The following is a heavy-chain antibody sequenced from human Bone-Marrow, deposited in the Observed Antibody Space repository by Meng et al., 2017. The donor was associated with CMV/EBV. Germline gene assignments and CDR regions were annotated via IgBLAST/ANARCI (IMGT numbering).Heavy chain of an antibody. D-gene: IGHD2-2*02. CDR2: IKQDGSEK. Sequence: GESLKISCAASGFTFSSYSMNWVRQAPGKGLEWVANIKQDGSEKYYVDSVKGRFTISRDNAKNSLYLQMNSLRAEDTAVYYCARLDIVVVPAAIPYYYGMDVWGQGTTVTVSS. V-gene: IGHV3-7*01. CDR1: GFTFSSYS. J-gene: IGHJ6*02. CDR3: ARLDIVVVPAAIPYYYGMDV.